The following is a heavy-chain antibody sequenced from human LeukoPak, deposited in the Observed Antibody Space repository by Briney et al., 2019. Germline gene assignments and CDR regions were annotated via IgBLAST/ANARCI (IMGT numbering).Heavy chain of an antibody. J-gene: IGHJ3*02. CDR3: ARDTDCGGDCYAVHDAFDI. V-gene: IGHV3-48*01. Sequence: PGGSLRLSCAASGFTFSNYNMNWVRQAPGKGLEWVSYISSDSSTIYYADSVKGRFTISRDNAKNSLYLQVSSLRVEDTAVYYCARDTDCGGDCYAVHDAFDIWGQGTMVTVSS. CDR2: ISSDSSTI. CDR1: GFTFSNYN. D-gene: IGHD2-21*01.